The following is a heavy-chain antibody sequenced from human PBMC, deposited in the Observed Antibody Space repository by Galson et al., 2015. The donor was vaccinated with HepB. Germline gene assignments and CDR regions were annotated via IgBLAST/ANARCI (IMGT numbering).Heavy chain of an antibody. J-gene: IGHJ4*02. V-gene: IGHV1-69*13. CDR3: AIAMESLKLYDYVWGSYRPFDY. CDR1: GVTFSSYA. Sequence: SVKVSCKASGVTFSSYAISWVRQAPGQGLEWVGGIILIFGTANYAQKFQGRVTITADESTSTAYMELSSLRSVDTAVYYCAIAMESLKLYDYVWGSYRPFDYWGQGTLVTVTA. D-gene: IGHD3-16*01. CDR2: IILIFGTA.